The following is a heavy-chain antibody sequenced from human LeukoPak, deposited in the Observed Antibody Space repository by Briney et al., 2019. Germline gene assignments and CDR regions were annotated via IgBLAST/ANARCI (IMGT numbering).Heavy chain of an antibody. CDR2: IYHSGST. D-gene: IGHD4-11*01. CDR3: ARGRGPPYSNYVSCYFDY. Sequence: PSETLSLTCAVSSGSISSGGYSWSWIRQPPGKGLEWIGYIYHSGSTYYNPSLKSRVTISVDRSKNQFSLKLSSVTAADTAVYYCARGRGPPYSNYVSCYFDYWGQGTLVTVSS. V-gene: IGHV4-30-2*01. J-gene: IGHJ4*02. CDR1: SGSISSGGYS.